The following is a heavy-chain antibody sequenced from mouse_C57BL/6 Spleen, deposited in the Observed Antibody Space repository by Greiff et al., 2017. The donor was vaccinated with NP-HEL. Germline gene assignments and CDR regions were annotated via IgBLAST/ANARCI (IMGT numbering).Heavy chain of an antibody. V-gene: IGHV1-80*01. CDR1: GYAFSSYW. D-gene: IGHD3-2*02. Sequence: QVQLQQSGAELVKPGASVKISCKASGYAFSSYWMNWVKQRPGKGLEWIGQIYPGDGDTNYNGKFKGKATLTADKSSSTAYMQLSSLTSEDSAVYFCARGAQATLFDYWGQGTTLTVSS. CDR2: IYPGDGDT. J-gene: IGHJ2*01. CDR3: ARGAQATLFDY.